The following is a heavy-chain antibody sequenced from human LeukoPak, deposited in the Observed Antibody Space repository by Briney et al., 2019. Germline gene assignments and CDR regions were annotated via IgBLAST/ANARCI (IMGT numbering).Heavy chain of an antibody. Sequence: SGGSISSXXXXXIRQXPGKXXXXXGYIYYSGSTNYNPSLKSRVTISVDTSKNQFSLKLRSVTAADTAVYYCARTGEWELLYYFDYWGQGTLVTVSS. CDR2: IYYSGST. CDR3: ARTGEWELLYYFDY. J-gene: IGHJ4*02. D-gene: IGHD1-26*01. V-gene: IGHV4-59*01. CDR1: GGSISSXX.